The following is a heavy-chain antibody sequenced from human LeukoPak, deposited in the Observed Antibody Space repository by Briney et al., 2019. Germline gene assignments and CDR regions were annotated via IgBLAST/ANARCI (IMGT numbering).Heavy chain of an antibody. CDR3: VRDSWYGSTEPVDD. CDR2: INSDGSST. Sequence: GGSLRLSCAASGFTFSTYWMHWVRQAPGKGLVWVSRINSDGSSTDYADSVKGRFTISRDNAKNTLYLQMNSLRAEDTAVYYCVRDSWYGSTEPVDDWGQGTLVTVSS. J-gene: IGHJ4*02. CDR1: GFTFSTYW. V-gene: IGHV3-74*01. D-gene: IGHD6-13*01.